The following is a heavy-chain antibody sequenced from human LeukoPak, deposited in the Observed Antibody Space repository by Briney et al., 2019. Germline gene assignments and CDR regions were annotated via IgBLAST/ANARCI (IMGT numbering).Heavy chain of an antibody. CDR3: AREGIVVVPAAINSPLYYFDY. CDR2: IIPIFGTA. D-gene: IGHD2-2*02. Sequence: GASVKVSCEASGGTFSSYAISWVRQAPGQGLEWMGGIIPIFGTANYAQKFQGRVTITADESTSTAYMELSSLRSEDTAVYYCAREGIVVVPAAINSPLYYFDYWGQGTLVTVSS. J-gene: IGHJ4*02. CDR1: GGTFSSYA. V-gene: IGHV1-69*01.